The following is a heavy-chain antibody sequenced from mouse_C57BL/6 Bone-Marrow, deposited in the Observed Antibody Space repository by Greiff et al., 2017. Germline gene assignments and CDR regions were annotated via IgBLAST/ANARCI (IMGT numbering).Heavy chain of an antibody. Sequence: VQLQQSGAELARPGASVKLSCKASGYTFTSYGISWVKQRTGQGLEWIGEIYPRSGNTYYNEKFKGKATLTADKSSSTAYMELRSLTSEDSAVXFCARFDYVGFAYWGQGTLVTVSA. CDR1: GYTFTSYG. CDR2: IYPRSGNT. CDR3: ARFDYVGFAY. D-gene: IGHD2-4*01. V-gene: IGHV1-81*01. J-gene: IGHJ3*01.